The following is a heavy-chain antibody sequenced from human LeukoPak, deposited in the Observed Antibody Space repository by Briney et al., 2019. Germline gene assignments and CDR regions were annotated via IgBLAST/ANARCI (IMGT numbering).Heavy chain of an antibody. J-gene: IGHJ5*02. D-gene: IGHD5-18*01. CDR1: GFTFSSYA. CDR3: ARSSAYSYGP. V-gene: IGHV3-23*01. CDR2: IGPSGGST. Sequence: PGGSLRLSCAVSGFTFSSYAMSWVRQAPGQGLEWVSAIGPSGGSTYYADSVKGRFTISRDNSKNTLYLQMNSLRAEDTAVYYCARSSAYSYGPWGQGTLVTVS.